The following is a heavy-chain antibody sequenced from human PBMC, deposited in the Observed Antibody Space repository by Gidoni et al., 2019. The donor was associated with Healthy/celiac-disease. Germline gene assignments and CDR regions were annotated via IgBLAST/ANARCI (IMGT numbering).Heavy chain of an antibody. CDR1: GFTVRDYD. CDR2: ISSSSSYT. CDR3: ARDYYVSSGYQTAFDS. D-gene: IGHD3-22*01. V-gene: IGHV3-11*06. J-gene: IGHJ4*02. Sequence: QVQLVEAGGGLVKPGGSLRVTCAASGFTVRDYDLSWIRQAPGKGLECLSSISSSSSYTTYAASVKGRFTLSRDNAKNSLSLQMNSLRAEDTAVYYCARDYYVSSGYQTAFDSWGQGTLVTVSS.